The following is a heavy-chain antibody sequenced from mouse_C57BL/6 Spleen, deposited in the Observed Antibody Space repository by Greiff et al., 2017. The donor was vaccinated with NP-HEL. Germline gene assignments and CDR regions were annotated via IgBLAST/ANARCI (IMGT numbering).Heavy chain of an antibody. CDR1: GYTFTDYN. CDR3: ARSGYYGSSPWFAY. CDR2: INPNNGGT. V-gene: IGHV1-18*01. Sequence: VQLQQSGPELVKPGASVKIPCKASGYTFTDYNMDWVKQSHGKSLEWIGDINPNNGGTIYNQKFKGKATLTVDKSSSTAYMELRSLTSEDTAVDYCARSGYYGSSPWFAYWGQGTLVTVSA. J-gene: IGHJ3*01. D-gene: IGHD1-1*01.